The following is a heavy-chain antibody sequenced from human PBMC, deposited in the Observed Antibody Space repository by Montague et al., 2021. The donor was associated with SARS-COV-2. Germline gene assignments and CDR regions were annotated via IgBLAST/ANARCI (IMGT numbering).Heavy chain of an antibody. CDR1: GDSISRSTNH. D-gene: IGHD6-19*01. CDR2: IHYSGRT. CDR3: TRTTDDSALAATF. Sequence: SETLSLTCSVSGDSISRSTNHWGWIRQPPGKGLEWIASIHYSGRTYHNPPLKSRVTMSVDTSKNQFSLKLSSVTAADTAVYYCTRTTDDSALAATFWGQETLVTVSS. J-gene: IGHJ4*02. V-gene: IGHV4-39*01.